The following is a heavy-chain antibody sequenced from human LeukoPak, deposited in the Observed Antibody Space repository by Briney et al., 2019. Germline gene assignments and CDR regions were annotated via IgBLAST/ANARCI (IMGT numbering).Heavy chain of an antibody. Sequence: ASVKVSCKASRYIFSHYDIHWVRLAPGQGLEWMGWINPNSGATKYAQKFQGRVTTTRDTSISTAFMELSRLGSDDTAVYYCARAGGDYYDIHGNNWFDPWGQGTLVTVSS. CDR1: RYIFSHYD. J-gene: IGHJ5*02. V-gene: IGHV1-2*02. CDR2: INPNSGAT. CDR3: ARAGGDYYDIHGNNWFDP. D-gene: IGHD3-22*01.